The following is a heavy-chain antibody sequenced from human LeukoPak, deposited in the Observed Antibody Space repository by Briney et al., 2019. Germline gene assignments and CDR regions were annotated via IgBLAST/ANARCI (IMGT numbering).Heavy chain of an antibody. CDR1: GGSISSYY. V-gene: IGHV4-4*07. D-gene: IGHD3-10*01. CDR2: IYTSGST. CDR3: ARAGGGSGSYYYYYYMDV. J-gene: IGHJ6*03. Sequence: SETLSLTCTVSGGSISSYYWSWIRQPAGKGLEWIGRIYTSGSTNYNPSLKSRVTMSVDTSKNQFSLKLGSVTAADTAVYYCARAGGGSGSYYYYYYMDVWGKGTTVTVSS.